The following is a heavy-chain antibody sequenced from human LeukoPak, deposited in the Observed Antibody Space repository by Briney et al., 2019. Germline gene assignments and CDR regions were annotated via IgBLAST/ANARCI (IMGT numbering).Heavy chain of an antibody. CDR3: ARGRGYYYYGMDV. J-gene: IGHJ6*04. Sequence: SETLSLTCAVYGGSFSGYYWSWIRQPPGKGLEWIGEINHSGSTNYNPSLKSRVTISVDTSKNQFSLKLSSVTAADTAVYYCARGRGYYYYGMDVWGKGTTVTVSS. V-gene: IGHV4-34*01. CDR1: GGSFSGYY. CDR2: INHSGST.